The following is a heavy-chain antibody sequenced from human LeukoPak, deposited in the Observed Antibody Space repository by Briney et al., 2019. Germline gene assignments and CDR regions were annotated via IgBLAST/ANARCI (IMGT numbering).Heavy chain of an antibody. CDR2: IGADGTDI. CDR1: GFTLTSYA. J-gene: IGHJ4*02. V-gene: IGHV3-64*01. Sequence: PGGSLRLSCAASGFTLTSYAMTWVRQAPGKGLEYVSSIGADGTDIYYANSVNGRFTISRDNSKNTLYLQMGSLRPEDMAIYYCARELPSSGYFDYWGQGTLVTVSS. CDR3: ARELPSSGYFDY. D-gene: IGHD3-22*01.